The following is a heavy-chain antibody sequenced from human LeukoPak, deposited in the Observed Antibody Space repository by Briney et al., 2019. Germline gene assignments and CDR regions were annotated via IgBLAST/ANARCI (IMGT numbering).Heavy chain of an antibody. J-gene: IGHJ3*02. Sequence: SETLSLTCTVSGGSISSYYWSWIRQPPGKGLEWIGYIYYSGSTNYNPSLKSRVTISVDTSKNQFSLKLSSVTAADTAVYYCARAPLIYDFWSGCTQNPPDAFDIWGQGTMVTVSS. CDR1: GGSISSYY. D-gene: IGHD3-3*01. V-gene: IGHV4-59*01. CDR2: IYYSGST. CDR3: ARAPLIYDFWSGCTQNPPDAFDI.